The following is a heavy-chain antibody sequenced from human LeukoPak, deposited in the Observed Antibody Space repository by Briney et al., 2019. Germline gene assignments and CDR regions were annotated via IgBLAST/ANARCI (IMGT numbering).Heavy chain of an antibody. CDR3: ARDLGGSGEDY. CDR1: GYTFTGYY. CDR2: INPNSGGT. V-gene: IGHV1-2*02. D-gene: IGHD3-10*01. Sequence: ASVKVSCKASGYTFTGYYIHWVRQAPGQGLEWMGWINPNSGGTSCAQKFQGRVTMTTDTSISTAFMGLSRLTSDDTAVYYCARDLGGSGEDYWGQGTLVTVSS. J-gene: IGHJ4*02.